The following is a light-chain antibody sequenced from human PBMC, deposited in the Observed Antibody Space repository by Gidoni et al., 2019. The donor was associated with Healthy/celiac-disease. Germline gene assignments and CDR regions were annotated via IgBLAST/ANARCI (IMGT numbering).Light chain of an antibody. CDR1: SSDVGGYNS. V-gene: IGLV2-8*01. CDR3: SSYAGRVV. Sequence: SALTQPPPASGSPGQSVTISCTGTSSDVGGYNSVSWYQQPPGKAPKLMIYEVSKRPSGVPDRFSGSKSGNTASLTVSGLQAVDEADYYCSSYAGRVVFGGGTKLTVL. CDR2: EVS. J-gene: IGLJ2*01.